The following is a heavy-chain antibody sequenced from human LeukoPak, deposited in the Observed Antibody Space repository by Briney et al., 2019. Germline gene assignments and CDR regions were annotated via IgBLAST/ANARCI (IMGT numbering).Heavy chain of an antibody. D-gene: IGHD1-26*01. J-gene: IGHJ4*02. V-gene: IGHV1-24*01. CDR3: AITPGLGATNSDY. CDR1: GYTLTELS. Sequence: ASVKVSCKVSGYTLTELSMHWVRQAPGKGLEWVGGFDPEDGETIYAQKFQGRVTMTEDTSTDTAYMELSSLRSEDTAVYYCAITPGLGATNSDYWGQGTLVTVSS. CDR2: FDPEDGET.